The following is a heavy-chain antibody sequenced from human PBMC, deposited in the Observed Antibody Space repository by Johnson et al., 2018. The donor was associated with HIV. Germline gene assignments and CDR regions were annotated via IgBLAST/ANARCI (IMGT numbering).Heavy chain of an antibody. CDR3: TRESDILSFHAFDI. CDR2: IKEDGSEK. J-gene: IGHJ3*02. Sequence: VQLVESGGGVVHPGRSLRVSCAASGFIFSSYWMSWVRQAPGKGLEWVANIKEDGSEKYYVDSVKGRFTVSRDNAKNSLFLQMNSLKTEDTAVYYCTRESDILSFHAFDIWVQGTMVTVSS. D-gene: IGHD3-9*01. V-gene: IGHV3-7*03. CDR1: GFIFSSYW.